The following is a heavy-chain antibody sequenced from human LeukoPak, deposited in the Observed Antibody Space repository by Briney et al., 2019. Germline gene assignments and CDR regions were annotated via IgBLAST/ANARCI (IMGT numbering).Heavy chain of an antibody. V-gene: IGHV4-59*01. Sequence: PSETLSLTCTVSGGSISSYYWSWIRQPPGKGLEWIGYIYYSGSTNYNPSLKSRVTISVDTSKNQFSLKLSSVTAADTAVYYCARDLGYYYGMDVWGQGTLVAVSS. J-gene: IGHJ6*02. CDR3: ARDLGYYYGMDV. CDR1: GGSISSYY. CDR2: IYYSGST.